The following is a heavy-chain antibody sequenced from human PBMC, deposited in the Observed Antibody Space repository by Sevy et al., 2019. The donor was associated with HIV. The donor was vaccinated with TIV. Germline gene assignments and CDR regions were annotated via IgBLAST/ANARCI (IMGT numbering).Heavy chain of an antibody. D-gene: IGHD2-2*01. CDR3: ARDCSSATCLWGLDV. CDR2: IKRDGSEK. V-gene: IGHV3-7*03. Sequence: GGSLRLSCAVSGFTFSNYWMSWVRQAPGKGLEWVANIKRDGSEKYYVASVKGRFTISRDNAKTSLYLQMNSLRAEDTAVYYCARDCSSATCLWGLDVWGQGTTVTVSS. J-gene: IGHJ6*02. CDR1: GFTFSNYW.